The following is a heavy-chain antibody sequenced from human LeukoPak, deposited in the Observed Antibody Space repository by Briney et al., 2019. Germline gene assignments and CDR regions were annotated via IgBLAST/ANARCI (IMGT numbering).Heavy chain of an antibody. Sequence: GGSLRLSCAASGFTFSSYAMHWVRQAPGKGLEWVAVISYDGSNKYYADSVKGRFTISRDNSKNTLYLQMNSLRAEDTAVYYCARQQVADYYYYYGLDVWGQGTTVTVSS. CDR3: ARQQVADYYYYYGLDV. D-gene: IGHD6-13*01. J-gene: IGHJ6*02. CDR2: ISYDGSNK. V-gene: IGHV3-30-3*01. CDR1: GFTFSSYA.